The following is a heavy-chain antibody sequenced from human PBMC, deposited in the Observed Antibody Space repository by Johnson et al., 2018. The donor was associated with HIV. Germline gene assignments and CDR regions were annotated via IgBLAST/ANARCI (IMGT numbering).Heavy chain of an antibody. Sequence: VQLVESGGVVVQPGGSLRLSCAASGFIFSSYWMNWVRQAPGKGLEWVANIKQDGSEKYFVDSVKGRFTISRDNAKNSLYLQMNSLRAEDTAVYYCAKGGSYAPFDAFDIWGQGTMVTVSS. J-gene: IGHJ3*02. D-gene: IGHD1-26*01. CDR3: AKGGSYAPFDAFDI. CDR1: GFIFSSYW. CDR2: IKQDGSEK. V-gene: IGHV3-7*01.